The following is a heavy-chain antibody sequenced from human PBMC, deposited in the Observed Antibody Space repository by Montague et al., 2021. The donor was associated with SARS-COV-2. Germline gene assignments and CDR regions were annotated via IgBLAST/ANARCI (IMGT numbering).Heavy chain of an antibody. CDR2: IYSGGST. CDR3: ARDLDVSGGMDV. D-gene: IGHD3/OR15-3a*01. J-gene: IGHJ6*02. CDR1: GFTASSNY. V-gene: IGHV3-53*04. Sequence: SLSLSFAASGFTASSNYMNWVRQAPGKGLEWVSVIYSGGSTFYADSVKGRFTISRHNSKNTLYLQMNSLRAEDTAVYYCARDLDVSGGMDVWGQGTTVTVSS.